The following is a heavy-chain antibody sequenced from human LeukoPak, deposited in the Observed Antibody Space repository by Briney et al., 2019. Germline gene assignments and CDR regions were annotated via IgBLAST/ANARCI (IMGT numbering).Heavy chain of an antibody. CDR1: GFTFSSYW. CDR2: IKQDGGET. V-gene: IGHV3-7*03. J-gene: IGHJ4*02. Sequence: PGGSLRLSCAASGFTFSSYWMSWVRQAPGKGLEWVANIKQDGGETFYVDSVKGRFTISRDNAKNSLYLQMNSLRAEDTAVYYCAKDRQEMVASASDYWGQGTLVTVSS. D-gene: IGHD2-15*01. CDR3: AKDRQEMVASASDY.